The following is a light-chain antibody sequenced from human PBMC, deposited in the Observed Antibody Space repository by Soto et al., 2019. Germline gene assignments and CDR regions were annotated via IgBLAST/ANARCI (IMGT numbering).Light chain of an antibody. CDR1: QSVSSY. CDR3: QQRSNWPPYT. V-gene: IGKV3-11*01. Sequence: EIVLTQSPATLSLSPGERATLSCRASQSVSSYLAWYQPKPGQAPRLLIYDASNRATGIPARFSGSGSGTDFTLTISSLEPEDFAVYYCQQRSNWPPYTFDQGTMLEIK. CDR2: DAS. J-gene: IGKJ2*01.